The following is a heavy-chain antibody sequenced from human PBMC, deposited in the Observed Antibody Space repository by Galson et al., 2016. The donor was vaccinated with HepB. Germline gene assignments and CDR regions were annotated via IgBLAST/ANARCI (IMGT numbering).Heavy chain of an antibody. V-gene: IGHV5-51*01. CDR2: IYPGDSDT. CDR1: AFNFDEFS. J-gene: IGHJ4*02. Sequence: SLRLSCAASAFNFDEFSMHWVRQMPGKGLEWMGIIYPGDSDTRYSPSFQGQVTISADKSITTAYLQWSSLKASETAIYYCARSFQAYYFDYWGQGALVTVAS. CDR3: ARSFQAYYFDY.